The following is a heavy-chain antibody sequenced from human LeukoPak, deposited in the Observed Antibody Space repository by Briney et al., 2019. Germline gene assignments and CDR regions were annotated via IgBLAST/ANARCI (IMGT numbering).Heavy chain of an antibody. CDR3: AAQAIDYYDSSGYYPPYYYYGMDV. CDR1: GFTVSSNY. CDR2: ISGSGGST. V-gene: IGHV3-23*01. J-gene: IGHJ6*02. D-gene: IGHD3-22*01. Sequence: GGSLRLSCAASGFTVSSNYMSWVRQAPGKGLEWVSAISGSGGSTYYADSVKGRFTISRDNSKNTLYLQMNSLRAEDTAVYYCAAQAIDYYDSSGYYPPYYYYGMDVWGQGTTVTVSS.